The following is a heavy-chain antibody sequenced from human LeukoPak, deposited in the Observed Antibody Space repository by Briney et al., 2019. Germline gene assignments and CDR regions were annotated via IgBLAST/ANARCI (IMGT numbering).Heavy chain of an antibody. V-gene: IGHV1-8*01. CDR3: ARGQVQFNYYYGMDV. CDR1: GYTFTSYD. Sequence: ASVKVSCKASGYTFTSYDINWVRQATGQGLAWMGWMNPNSGNTGYAQKFQGRVTMTRNTSISTAYMELSSLRSEDTAVYYCARGQVQFNYYYGMDVWGQGTTVTLS. J-gene: IGHJ6*02. CDR2: MNPNSGNT.